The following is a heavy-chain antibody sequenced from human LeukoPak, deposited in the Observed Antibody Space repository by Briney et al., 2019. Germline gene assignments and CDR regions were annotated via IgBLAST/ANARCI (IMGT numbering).Heavy chain of an antibody. CDR1: GGSISRYY. Sequence: PSETLSLTCTVSGGSISRYYWSWIRQPAGKGLEWIGRIYTSGSTNYNPSLKSRVTMSVDTSKNQFSLKLSSVTAADTAVYYCARVTYSSSSMSVDGFDIWGQGTMVTVSS. CDR2: IYTSGST. D-gene: IGHD6-6*01. CDR3: ARVTYSSSSMSVDGFDI. J-gene: IGHJ3*02. V-gene: IGHV4-4*07.